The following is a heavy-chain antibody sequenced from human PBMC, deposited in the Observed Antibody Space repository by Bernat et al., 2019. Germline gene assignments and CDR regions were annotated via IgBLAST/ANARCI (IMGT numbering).Heavy chain of an antibody. J-gene: IGHJ4*02. CDR3: ARDVQTLIAAAGTLYNGGWSSPLDY. V-gene: IGHV3-30-3*01. D-gene: IGHD6-13*01. Sequence: QVQLVESGGGVVQPGRSLRLSCAASGFTFSSYAMHWVRQAPGKGLEWVAVISYDGSNKYYADSVKGRFTISRDNSKNTLYLQMNSLRAEDTAVYYFARDVQTLIAAAGTLYNGGWSSPLDYWGQGTLVTVSS. CDR2: ISYDGSNK. CDR1: GFTFSSYA.